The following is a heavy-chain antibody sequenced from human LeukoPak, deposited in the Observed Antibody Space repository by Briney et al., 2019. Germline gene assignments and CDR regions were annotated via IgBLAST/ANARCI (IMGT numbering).Heavy chain of an antibody. CDR2: ICSSGSTM. D-gene: IGHD1-1*01. Sequence: PGGSLRLSCAASGFTFSCYVINWVRQAPGKGLEWLSYICSSGSTMLYADSVKGRFIISRDNASNSLYLQMNSLRAEDTSVYYCLMWRGKQTRYYVDVWGKGTTVTVSS. CDR3: LMWRGKQTRYYVDV. J-gene: IGHJ6*03. V-gene: IGHV3-48*03. CDR1: GFTFSCYV.